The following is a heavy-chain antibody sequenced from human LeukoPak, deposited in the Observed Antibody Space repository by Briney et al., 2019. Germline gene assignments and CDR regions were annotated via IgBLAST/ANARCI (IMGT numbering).Heavy chain of an antibody. CDR1: GYTFTGYY. CDR3: ARVEDWYSSSSGDFDY. V-gene: IGHV1-2*06. J-gene: IGHJ4*02. CDR2: INPNSGGT. Sequence: ASVTVSCKASGYTFTGYYMHWVRQAPGQGLEWMGQINPNSGGTNYAQKFQGRVTMTRDTSISTAYMELSRLRSDDTAVYYCARVEDWYSSSSGDFDYWGQGTLVTVSS. D-gene: IGHD6-6*01.